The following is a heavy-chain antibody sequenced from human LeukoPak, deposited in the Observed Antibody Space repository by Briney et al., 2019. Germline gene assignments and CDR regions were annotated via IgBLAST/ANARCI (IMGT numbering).Heavy chain of an antibody. V-gene: IGHV3-7*04. CDR2: IKQDGSEK. CDR3: ARDLDYGDYGVSEDYFDY. J-gene: IGHJ4*02. D-gene: IGHD4-17*01. Sequence: GGSLRLSCAASGFTFSSYWMSWVRQAPGKGLEWVATIKQDGSEKYYVDSVKGRFTVSRDNAKNSLYLQMNSLRAEDTAVYYCARDLDYGDYGVSEDYFDYWGQGTLITVSS. CDR1: GFTFSSYW.